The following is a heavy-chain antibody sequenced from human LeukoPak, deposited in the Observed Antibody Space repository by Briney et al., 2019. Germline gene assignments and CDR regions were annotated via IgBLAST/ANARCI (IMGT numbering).Heavy chain of an antibody. J-gene: IGHJ5*02. CDR1: GFTFSGYW. V-gene: IGHV3-7*01. CDR2: IKQDGSEK. D-gene: IGHD2-15*01. Sequence: GGSLRLSCAASGFTFSGYWMSWVRQAPGKGLEWVANIKQDGSEKYYVDSVKGRFTISRDNAKNSLYLQMNSLRAEDTAVYYCARDMDIVVVVAATPGWFDPWGQGTLVTVSS. CDR3: ARDMDIVVVVAATPGWFDP.